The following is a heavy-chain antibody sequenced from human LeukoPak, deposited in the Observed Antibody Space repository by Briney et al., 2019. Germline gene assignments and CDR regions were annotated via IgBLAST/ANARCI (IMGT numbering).Heavy chain of an antibody. CDR2: IYYSGST. V-gene: IGHV4-59*01. D-gene: IGHD2-21*02. Sequence: PSETLSLTCTVSGGSISSYYWSWIRQPPGKGLEWIGYIYYSGSTNYNPSLKSRVTISVDTSKNQFSLKLSSVTAADTAVYYCARDFGYCGGDCYPPGNFDLWGRGTLVTVSS. J-gene: IGHJ2*01. CDR3: ARDFGYCGGDCYPPGNFDL. CDR1: GGSISSYY.